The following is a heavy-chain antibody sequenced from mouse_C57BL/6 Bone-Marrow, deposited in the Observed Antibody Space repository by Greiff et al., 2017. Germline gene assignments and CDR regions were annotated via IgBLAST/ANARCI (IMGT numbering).Heavy chain of an antibody. CDR1: GYAFTNYL. CDR2: INPGSGGT. J-gene: IGHJ2*01. V-gene: IGHV1-54*01. D-gene: IGHD1-1*01. Sequence: VMLVESGAELVRPGTSVKVSCKASGYAFTNYLIEWVKQRPGQGLEWIGVINPGSGGTNYNEKFKGKATLTADKSSSTAYMQLSCLTSEDSAVYFCARYYYGSYFDYWGQGTTLTVSS. CDR3: ARYYYGSYFDY.